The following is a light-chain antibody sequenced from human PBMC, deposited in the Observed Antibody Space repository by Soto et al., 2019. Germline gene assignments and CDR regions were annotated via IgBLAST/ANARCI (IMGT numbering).Light chain of an antibody. J-gene: IGKJ1*01. CDR3: QQYGSSPRT. CDR1: QSVSSSY. CDR2: GAS. Sequence: IMLTQSPGTLSLSPGERATLSCRASQSVSSSYLAWYQQKPGQAPRPLIYGASSRTTGIPDRFSGSGSGTDFTLTISRLEPEDFAVYYCQQYGSSPRTFGQGTKVDIK. V-gene: IGKV3-20*01.